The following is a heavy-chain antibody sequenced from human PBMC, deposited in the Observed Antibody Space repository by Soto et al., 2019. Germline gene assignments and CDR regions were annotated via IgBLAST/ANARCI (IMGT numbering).Heavy chain of an antibody. D-gene: IGHD6-6*01. Sequence: VQLLESGGGLVQPGGSLRLSCAASGFTFSSYAMSWVRQAPGKGLEWVSAISGSGGSTYYADSVKGRFTISRDNSKNTLYLQMNSLRAEDTAVYYCAKATSEYSSSSGAFDIWGQGTMVTVSS. CDR3: AKATSEYSSSSGAFDI. CDR1: GFTFSSYA. J-gene: IGHJ3*02. CDR2: ISGSGGST. V-gene: IGHV3-23*01.